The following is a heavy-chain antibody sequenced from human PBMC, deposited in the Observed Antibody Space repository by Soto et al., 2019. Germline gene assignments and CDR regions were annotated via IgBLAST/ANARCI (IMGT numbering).Heavy chain of an antibody. D-gene: IGHD2-21*01. CDR3: ARDWAGCGPGYFDY. Sequence: QVQLVQSGAEVKKPGSSVKVSCKASGGTFSSYAISWVRQAPGQGLEWMGGIIPIFGTANYAQKFQGRVTITADESTSTAYMELSSLRSEHTAVYYCARDWAGCGPGYFDYWGQGTLVTVSS. J-gene: IGHJ4*02. V-gene: IGHV1-69*01. CDR2: IIPIFGTA. CDR1: GGTFSSYA.